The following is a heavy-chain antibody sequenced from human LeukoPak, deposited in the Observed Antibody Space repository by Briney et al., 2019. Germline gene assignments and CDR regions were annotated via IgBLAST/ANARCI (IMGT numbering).Heavy chain of an antibody. Sequence: GSLRLSRAASGFSFRDYAMSWDRQAPARGPEWVSSLRGNDETFYADSVKGRFNLSRDDSRNTVYLQLNNLRVEDTAMYYRARASWISNGDGVWWGQGTQVTVSS. CDR2: LRGNDET. CDR3: ARASWISNGDGVW. D-gene: IGHD3-10*01. J-gene: IGHJ4*02. V-gene: IGHV3-23*01. CDR1: GFSFRDYA.